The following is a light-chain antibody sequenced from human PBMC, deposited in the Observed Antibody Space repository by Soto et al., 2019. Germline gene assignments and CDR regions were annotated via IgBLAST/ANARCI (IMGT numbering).Light chain of an antibody. J-gene: IGLJ1*01. V-gene: IGLV1-47*02. CDR2: YNN. CDR1: DSNIGSNS. CDR3: AAWDASLCACV. Sequence: QSVLTQPPSASGTAGQVVTISCSGGDSNIGSNSVYWYQHLPRMAPKLLIYYNNQRPSGVPDRFSGSRSGTSASLAIVGLRSEDEAVYYCAAWDASLCACVFGNGTKVTVL.